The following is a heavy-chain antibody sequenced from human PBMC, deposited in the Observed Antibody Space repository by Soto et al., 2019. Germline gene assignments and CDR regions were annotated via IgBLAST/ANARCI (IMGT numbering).Heavy chain of an antibody. CDR3: AGEVPQGDACEI. V-gene: IGHV3-33*01. J-gene: IGHJ3*02. CDR2: IWYDGSNK. Sequence: QVQLVESGGGVVQPGRSLRLSCAASGFTFSSYGMHWVRQAPGKGLEWVAVIWYDGSNKYCADSVKGRFTISRDNSKNTLYLQMNNLTAEDTAVYYCAGEVPQGDACEIWRQGTIVTVSS. CDR1: GFTFSSYG.